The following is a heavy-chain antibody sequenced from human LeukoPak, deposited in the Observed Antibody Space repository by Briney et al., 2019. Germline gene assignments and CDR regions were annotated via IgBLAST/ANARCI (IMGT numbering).Heavy chain of an antibody. CDR3: VRVKGSYFDF. CDR2: ISASGSNI. Sequence: GGSLRLPCSASGFPFSSYSVNWVRQAPGKGLEWVSYISASGSNIYYVDSVEGRFTVSRDNAKNSLFLQMNSPRAEDTAVYYCVRVKGSYFDFWGQGTLVTVSS. J-gene: IGHJ4*02. V-gene: IGHV3-48*01. CDR1: GFPFSSYS.